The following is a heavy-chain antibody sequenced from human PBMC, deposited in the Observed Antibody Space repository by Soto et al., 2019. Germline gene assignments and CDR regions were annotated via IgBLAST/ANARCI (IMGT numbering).Heavy chain of an antibody. Sequence: SETLSLTCAVYGGSFSGYYWSWIRQPPGKGLEWIGEINHSGSTNYNPSLKSRVTISVDTSKNQFSLKLSSVTAADTAVYYCASKTATVTTISFDYWGQGTLVTVSS. J-gene: IGHJ4*02. CDR1: GGSFSGYY. D-gene: IGHD4-17*01. V-gene: IGHV4-34*01. CDR3: ASKTATVTTISFDY. CDR2: INHSGST.